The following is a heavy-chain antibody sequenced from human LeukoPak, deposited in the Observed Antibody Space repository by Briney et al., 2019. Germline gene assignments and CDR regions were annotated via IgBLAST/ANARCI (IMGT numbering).Heavy chain of an antibody. D-gene: IGHD2-2*01. V-gene: IGHV1-8*01. CDR2: MNPNSGNT. CDR1: GYTFTSYD. Sequence: ASVKVSCKASGYTFTSYDINWVRQATGQGLEWMGWMNPNSGNTGYAQKFQGRVTMTRDMSTSTVYMELSSLRSEDTAVYYCARVPQLTLYDAFDIWGQGTMVTVSS. J-gene: IGHJ3*02. CDR3: ARVPQLTLYDAFDI.